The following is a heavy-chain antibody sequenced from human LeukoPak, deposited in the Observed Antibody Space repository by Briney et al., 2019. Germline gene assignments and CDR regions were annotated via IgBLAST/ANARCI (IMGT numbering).Heavy chain of an antibody. CDR2: IYYSGST. CDR3: AGGDRGPSPWYYYYGMDV. Sequence: PSETLSLTCTVSGGSISGYYWSWIRQPPGKGLEWIGYIYYSGSTNYNPSLKSRVTISVDTSKNQFSLKLSSVTAADTAVYYCAGGDRGPSPWYYYYGMDVWGQGTTVTVSS. V-gene: IGHV4-59*01. CDR1: GGSISGYY. J-gene: IGHJ6*02. D-gene: IGHD2-21*02.